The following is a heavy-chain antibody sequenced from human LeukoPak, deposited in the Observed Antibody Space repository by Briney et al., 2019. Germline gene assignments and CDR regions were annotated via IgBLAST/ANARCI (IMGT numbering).Heavy chain of an antibody. CDR1: GFTVSSNY. Sequence: GGSLRLSCAASGFTVSSNYMSWVRQAPGKGLEWVSVIYSGGSTYYADSVKGRFTISRDNSKNTLYLQMNSLRAEDTAVYYCARDPHYYGSGSYSHWGQGTLVTVSS. CDR2: IYSGGST. D-gene: IGHD3-10*01. V-gene: IGHV3-66*01. CDR3: ARDPHYYGSGSYSH. J-gene: IGHJ4*02.